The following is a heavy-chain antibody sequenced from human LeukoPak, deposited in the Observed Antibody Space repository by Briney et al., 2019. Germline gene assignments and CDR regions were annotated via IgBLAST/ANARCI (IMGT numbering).Heavy chain of an antibody. J-gene: IGHJ3*02. V-gene: IGHV3-30*12. CDR1: GFTFSSFG. Sequence: GGSLRLSCAASGFTFSSFGMHWVRQAPGKGLEWVAFISYDGSIKYYADSVKGRFTISRDNAQNSLYLQMNSLRAEDSSVYYCARPTTVTTISADAFDIWGQGTMVTVSS. CDR3: ARPTTVTTISADAFDI. CDR2: ISYDGSIK. D-gene: IGHD4-17*01.